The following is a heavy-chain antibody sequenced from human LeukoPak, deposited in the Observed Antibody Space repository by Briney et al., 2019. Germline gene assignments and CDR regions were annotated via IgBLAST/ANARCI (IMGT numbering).Heavy chain of an antibody. V-gene: IGHV3-23*01. D-gene: IGHD3-3*01. CDR1: GFTFSSYA. CDR2: ISGSGGST. CDR3: AKHSITIFGVVIMGFDY. Sequence: GGSLRLSCAASGFTFSSYAMSWVRQAPGKGLEWVSAISGSGGSTYYADSVKGRFTISRDNSKNTLYLQMNSLRAEDTAVYYCAKHSITIFGVVIMGFDYWGQGTLVTVSS. J-gene: IGHJ4*02.